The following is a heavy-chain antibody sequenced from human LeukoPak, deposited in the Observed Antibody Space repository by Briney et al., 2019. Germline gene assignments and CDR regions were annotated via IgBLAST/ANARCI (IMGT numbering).Heavy chain of an antibody. J-gene: IGHJ4*02. CDR2: MNPNSGNT. CDR1: GYTFTSYD. D-gene: IGHD3-3*01. Sequence: GASVTVSCTASGYTFTSYDINWVRHATGQGLEWMGWMNPNSGNTGYAQKFQGRVTMTRNTSISTAYMELSSLRSEDTAVYYCARGAVSDFWIAWGQGTLVTVSS. V-gene: IGHV1-8*01. CDR3: ARGAVSDFWIA.